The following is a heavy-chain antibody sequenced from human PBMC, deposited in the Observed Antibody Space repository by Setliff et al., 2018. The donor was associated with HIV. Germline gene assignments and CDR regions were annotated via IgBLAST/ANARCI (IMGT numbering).Heavy chain of an antibody. D-gene: IGHD3-22*01. Sequence: SETLSLTCTVSGGSASNSRYYWGWVRQPPGKGLEWIGSIYYSGSTYYNPSLKSRVTIFVDTSKNQFSLKVRSVTAADTAVYCCATRAIVVIPDYWGQGTLVTVSS. CDR1: GGSASNSRYY. J-gene: IGHJ4*02. CDR2: IYYSGST. V-gene: IGHV4-39*01. CDR3: ATRAIVVIPDY.